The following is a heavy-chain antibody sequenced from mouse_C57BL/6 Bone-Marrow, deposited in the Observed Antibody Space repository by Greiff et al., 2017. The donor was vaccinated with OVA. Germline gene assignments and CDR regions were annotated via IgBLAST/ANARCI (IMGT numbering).Heavy chain of an antibody. Sequence: QVQLKQSGTELVKPGASVKLSCKASGYTFTSYWMHWVKQRPGQGLEWIGNINPSNGGTNYNEKFKSKATLTVDKSSSTAYMQLSSLTSEDSAVYYCARDSLYDYDAMDYWGQGTSVTVSS. CDR3: ARDSLYDYDAMDY. J-gene: IGHJ4*01. CDR2: INPSNGGT. CDR1: GYTFTSYW. D-gene: IGHD2-10*02. V-gene: IGHV1-53*01.